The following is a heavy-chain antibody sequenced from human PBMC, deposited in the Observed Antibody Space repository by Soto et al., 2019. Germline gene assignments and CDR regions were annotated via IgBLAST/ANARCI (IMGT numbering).Heavy chain of an antibody. V-gene: IGHV3-30*18. D-gene: IGHD2-15*01. CDR3: AKRGGVVGGSEHPFFEY. CDR1: GFIFSNYG. Sequence: QVQLVESGGGVVQPGKSLRLSCAASGFIFSNYGMHWVRQAPGKGLEWVALISFDGKNRNYADSVKGRFTIYRDNPKNTLYVEMNSLRPEETAFYYCAKRGGVVGGSEHPFFEYWGQGTLVTVSS. CDR2: ISFDGKNR. J-gene: IGHJ4*02.